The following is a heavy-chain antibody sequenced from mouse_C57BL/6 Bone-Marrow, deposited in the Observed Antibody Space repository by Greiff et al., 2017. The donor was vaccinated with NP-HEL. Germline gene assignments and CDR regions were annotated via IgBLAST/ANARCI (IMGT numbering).Heavy chain of an antibody. CDR1: GYTFTSYW. D-gene: IGHD2-2*01. J-gene: IGHJ4*01. CDR3: ARGLLWLRRRDYYAMDY. CDR2: IHPHSGST. V-gene: IGHV1-64*01. Sequence: QVQLQQPGAELVKPGASVKLSCKASGYTFTSYWMHWVKQRPGQGLEWIGMIHPHSGSTNYNEMFKSKATLTVDTSSSTAYMQRSSLTSEDSAVYYCARGLLWLRRRDYYAMDYWGQGTSVTVSS.